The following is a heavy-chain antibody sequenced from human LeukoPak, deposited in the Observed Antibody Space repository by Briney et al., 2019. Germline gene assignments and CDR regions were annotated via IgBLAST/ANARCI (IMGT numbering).Heavy chain of an antibody. J-gene: IGHJ4*02. Sequence: PSETLSLTCTVSGGSISTSYWNWIRQPPGKGLEWIGYIYYTGTTNYNPSLTSRVTISVDTSKNQFSLNLSSVTAADTAIYYCARASVTSGIDYWGQGTLVTVSS. D-gene: IGHD3-10*01. CDR1: GGSISTSY. CDR2: IYYTGTT. V-gene: IGHV4-59*01. CDR3: ARASVTSGIDY.